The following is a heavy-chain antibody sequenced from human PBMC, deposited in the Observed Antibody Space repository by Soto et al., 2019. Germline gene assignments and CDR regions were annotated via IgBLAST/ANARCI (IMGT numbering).Heavy chain of an antibody. V-gene: IGHV1-18*01. D-gene: IGHD1-20*01. CDR2: INNYNGNP. CDR1: GYTFTTYG. CDR3: ARDFRVTNNWDLFDY. Sequence: QVQLVQSGPEVKKPGASVKVSCKASGYTFTTYGISWVRQAPGQGLEWMGWINNYNGNPYYAQKFQGRVTMTTDTSXXTAYLELRSLRSDDAAVFYCARDFRVTNNWDLFDYWCQGTLVTVSS. J-gene: IGHJ4*02.